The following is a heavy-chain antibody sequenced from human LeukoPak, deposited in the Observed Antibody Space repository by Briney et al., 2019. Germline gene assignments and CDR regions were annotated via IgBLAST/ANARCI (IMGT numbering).Heavy chain of an antibody. CDR3: AKDLNYYGSGIRSSIDY. CDR2: ISYDGSNK. V-gene: IGHV3-30*18. Sequence: PGRSLRPSCAASGFTFSSYGMHWVRQAPGKGLEWVAVISYDGSNKYYADSVKGRFTISRDNSKNTLYLQMNSLRAEDTAVYYCAKDLNYYGSGIRSSIDYWGQGTLVTVSS. J-gene: IGHJ4*02. D-gene: IGHD3-10*01. CDR1: GFTFSSYG.